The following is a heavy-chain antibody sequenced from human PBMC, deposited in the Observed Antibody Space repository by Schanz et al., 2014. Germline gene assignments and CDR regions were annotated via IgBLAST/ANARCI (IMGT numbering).Heavy chain of an antibody. CDR1: GFIFSDYY. J-gene: IGHJ4*02. CDR3: AKSQGSSFDS. Sequence: QVQLVESGGGLVKPGGSLRLSCAASGFIFSDYYMAWIRQAPGKGPEYVSYISSGGTTTYHSDSVKGRFTISRDNSKNTLYRQMSSLRAEDTAVYYCAKSQGSSFDSWGQGTLVTVSS. D-gene: IGHD6-13*01. CDR2: ISSGGTTT. V-gene: IGHV3-11*01.